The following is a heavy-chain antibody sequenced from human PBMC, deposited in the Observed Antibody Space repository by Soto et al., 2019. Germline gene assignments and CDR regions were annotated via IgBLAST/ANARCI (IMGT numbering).Heavy chain of an antibody. CDR2: ISYDGSNK. J-gene: IGHJ2*01. V-gene: IGHV3-30*18. CDR3: AKDGPYYDFWSGYYTDWYFDL. D-gene: IGHD3-3*01. CDR1: GFTFSSYG. Sequence: QVQLVESGGGVVQPGRSLRLSCAASGFTFSSYGMHWVRQAPGMGLEWVAVISYDGSNKYYADSVKGRFTISRDNSKNTLYLQMNSLRAEDTAVYYCAKDGPYYDFWSGYYTDWYFDLWGRGTLVTVSS.